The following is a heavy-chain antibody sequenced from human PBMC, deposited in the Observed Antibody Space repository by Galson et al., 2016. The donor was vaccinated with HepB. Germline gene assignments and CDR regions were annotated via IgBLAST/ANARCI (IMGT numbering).Heavy chain of an antibody. CDR1: GFTFSTHA. D-gene: IGHD5-18*01. CDR2: ISGTSDRR. Sequence: SLRLSCAASGFTFSTHAMSWVRQAPGKGLEWVSAISGTSDRRDYADSVKGRFTISRDNLKTTVHLQMDSLRAEDTALYYCATSNSYGYVHWGQGALVTVSS. CDR3: ATSNSYGYVH. V-gene: IGHV3-23*01. J-gene: IGHJ4*02.